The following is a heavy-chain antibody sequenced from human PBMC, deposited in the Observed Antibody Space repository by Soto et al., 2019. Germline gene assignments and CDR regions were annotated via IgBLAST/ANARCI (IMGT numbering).Heavy chain of an antibody. V-gene: IGHV1-69*06. CDR3: ASPYCSSTSCYISYYYYGMDV. CDR1: GGTFSSYA. D-gene: IGHD2-2*02. Sequence: QVQLVQSGAEVKKPGSSVKVSCKASGGTFSSYAISWVRQAPGQGFEWMGGIIPIFGTANYAQKFQGRVTITADKSTSTAYMELSSLRSEDTAVYYCASPYCSSTSCYISYYYYGMDVWGQGTTVTVSS. CDR2: IIPIFGTA. J-gene: IGHJ6*02.